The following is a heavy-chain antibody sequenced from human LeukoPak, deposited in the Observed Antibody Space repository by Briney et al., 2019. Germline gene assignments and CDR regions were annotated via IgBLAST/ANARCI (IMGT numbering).Heavy chain of an antibody. CDR1: AGSISGTSYY. CDR2: IYYSGST. Sequence: SETLSLTCTVSAGSISGTSYYWGWLRQPPGTGLEWIGSIYYSGSTYYNPSLKSRVTISVDTSKNQFSLNLSSVTAADTAVYYCARHSSMTTVTFDYWGQGTLVIVSS. D-gene: IGHD4-17*01. V-gene: IGHV4-39*01. CDR3: ARHSSMTTVTFDY. J-gene: IGHJ4*02.